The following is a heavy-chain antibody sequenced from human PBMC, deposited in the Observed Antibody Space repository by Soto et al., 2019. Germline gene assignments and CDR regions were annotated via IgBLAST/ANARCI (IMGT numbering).Heavy chain of an antibody. V-gene: IGHV3-49*03. D-gene: IGHD3-10*01. Sequence: GWSLRLSCTTSRFTFGDYVMGWFRQAPGKGLEWVSFVTAKAYGGTTHYAASVKGRFTLSMDDSKTVAYLQINSLKTEDTAVYYCAGRNGRGEPDAFDIWGQGTMVTV. CDR3: AGRNGRGEPDAFDI. CDR2: VTAKAYGGTT. CDR1: RFTFGDYV. J-gene: IGHJ3*02.